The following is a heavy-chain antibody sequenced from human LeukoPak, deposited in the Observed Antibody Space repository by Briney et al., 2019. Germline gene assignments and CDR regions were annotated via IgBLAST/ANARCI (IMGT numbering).Heavy chain of an antibody. Sequence: ASVKVSCKASGYTFTSYAMHWVRQAPGQRLEWMGWINAGNGNTKYSQKFQGRVTITRDTSASTAYMELSSLRSEDTAVYYCARAPMVGAICYFDYWGQGTLVTVSP. D-gene: IGHD1-26*01. CDR1: GYTFTSYA. J-gene: IGHJ4*02. CDR3: ARAPMVGAICYFDY. V-gene: IGHV1-3*01. CDR2: INAGNGNT.